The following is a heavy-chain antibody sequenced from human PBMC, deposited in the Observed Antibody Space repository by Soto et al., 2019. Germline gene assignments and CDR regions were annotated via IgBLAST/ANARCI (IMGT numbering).Heavy chain of an antibody. Sequence: SETLSLTCTVSGGSINNFYWSWIRQPPGKGLEWIGYVYYSGTTNYNPSLKSRVTISVDTSKNQFSLKLSSVTAVDTAVYYCASGPSGDENWGRGTLVTVSS. V-gene: IGHV4-59*01. CDR3: ASGPSGDEN. J-gene: IGHJ4*02. CDR2: VYYSGTT. CDR1: GGSINNFY. D-gene: IGHD2-15*01.